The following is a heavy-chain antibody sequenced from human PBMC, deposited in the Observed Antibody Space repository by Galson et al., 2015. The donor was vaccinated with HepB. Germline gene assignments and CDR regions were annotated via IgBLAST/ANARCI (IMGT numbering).Heavy chain of an antibody. Sequence: CAISGDSVSSNSAAWNWIRRSPSRGLEWLGRTYYRSKWYNDYAVSVKSRITINPDTSKNQFSLQLNSVTPEDTAVYYCARDRVTMLRGVIIPRYNWFDPWGQGTLVTVSS. V-gene: IGHV6-1*01. D-gene: IGHD3-10*01. CDR1: GDSVSSNSAA. CDR2: TYYRSKWYN. CDR3: ARDRVTMLRGVIIPRYNWFDP. J-gene: IGHJ5*02.